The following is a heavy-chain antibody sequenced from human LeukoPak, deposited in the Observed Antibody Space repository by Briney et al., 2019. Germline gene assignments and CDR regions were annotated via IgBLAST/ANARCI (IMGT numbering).Heavy chain of an antibody. CDR1: GFTFSTYR. CDR3: ARDLRGTRDY. J-gene: IGHJ4*02. V-gene: IGHV3-74*01. Sequence: GGSLRLSCAASGFTFSTYRVHWVRQAPGKGLVWVSRINPDGSRTDYADSVKGRFTISRDNAKNTLYLQMNSLRAEDTAVYFCARDLRGTRDYWGQGTLVTVCS. D-gene: IGHD2-15*01. CDR2: INPDGSRT.